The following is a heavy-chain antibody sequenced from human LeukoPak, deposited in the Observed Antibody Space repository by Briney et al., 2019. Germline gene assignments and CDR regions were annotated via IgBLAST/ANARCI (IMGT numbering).Heavy chain of an antibody. V-gene: IGHV3-23*01. D-gene: IGHD2-2*01. CDR1: GFTFPNYA. CDR3: ATQIPAGDLREDYYYYMDV. CDR2: ISGRGIIA. Sequence: GGSLRLSCAASGFTFPNYAMTWVRQAPGKGLEWVSSISGRGIIAHHADSVGGRFTISRDNSRNTLYLQMNNLRVEDTALYYCATQIPAGDLREDYYYYMDVWGKGTTVSVSS. J-gene: IGHJ6*03.